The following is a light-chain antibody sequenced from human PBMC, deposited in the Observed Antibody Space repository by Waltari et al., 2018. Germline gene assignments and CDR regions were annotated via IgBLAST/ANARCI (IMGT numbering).Light chain of an antibody. CDR3: QQYGSSIMYT. CDR1: QSITKKY. Sequence: VLTQSPDTLSLSPGERATFSCRTSQSITKKYLAWYQQKPGQAPRRLIYGASSRAAGVPDRFSGSGSGTDFTLTISRLEPDDFAVYYCQQYGSSIMYTFGQGTKLEIK. J-gene: IGKJ2*01. CDR2: GAS. V-gene: IGKV3-20*01.